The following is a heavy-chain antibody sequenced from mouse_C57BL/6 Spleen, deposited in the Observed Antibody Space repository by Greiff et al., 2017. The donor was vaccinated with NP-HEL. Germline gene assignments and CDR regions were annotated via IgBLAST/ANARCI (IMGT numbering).Heavy chain of an antibody. V-gene: IGHV7-3*01. CDR2: IRNKANGYTT. J-gene: IGHJ2*01. CDR3: ASLYGPTDY. D-gene: IGHD1-1*02. Sequence: EVMLVESGGGLVQPGGSLSLSCAASGFTFTDYYMSWVRQPPGKALEWLGFIRNKANGYTTEYSASVKGRFTISRDNSQSILYLQMNALRAEDSATYYCASLYGPTDYWGQGTTLTVSS. CDR1: GFTFTDYY.